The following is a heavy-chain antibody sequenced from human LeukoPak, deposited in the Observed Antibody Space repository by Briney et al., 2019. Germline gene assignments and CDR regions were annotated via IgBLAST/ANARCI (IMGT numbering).Heavy chain of an antibody. V-gene: IGHV3-30*03. CDR1: GFTFSSYG. CDR2: ISYDGSNK. D-gene: IGHD6-19*01. Sequence: GGSLRLSCAASGFTFSSYGMHWVRQAPGKGLEWVAVISYDGSNKYYADSVKGRFTISRDNSKNTLYLQMNSLRAEDTAVYYCARDTYSGWYSYYYYGMDVWGQGTTVTVSS. J-gene: IGHJ6*02. CDR3: ARDTYSGWYSYYYYGMDV.